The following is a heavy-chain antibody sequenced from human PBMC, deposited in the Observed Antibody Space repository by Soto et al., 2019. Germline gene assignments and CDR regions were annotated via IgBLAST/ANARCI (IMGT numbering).Heavy chain of an antibody. V-gene: IGHV3-21*01. D-gene: IGHD2-15*01. CDR2: ISSSSSYI. CDR3: AGAGGVGPLRD. J-gene: IGHJ4*02. CDR1: GFTFSSYS. Sequence: EVQLVESGGGLVKPGGSLRLSCAASGFTFSSYSMNWVRQAPGKGLGWVSSISSSSSYIYYADTVKGRFTISRDDAHNSLSLEMNSLRAEDTAVYYCAGAGGVGPLRDWGQGTLVTVSS.